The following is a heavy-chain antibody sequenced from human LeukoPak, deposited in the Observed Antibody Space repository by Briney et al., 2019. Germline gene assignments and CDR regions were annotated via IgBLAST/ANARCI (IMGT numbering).Heavy chain of an antibody. J-gene: IGHJ6*02. CDR3: AREGYASGTRYGMDV. CDR2: IYAGGST. Sequence: GGSLRLSCAASGFTVTNNYMSWVRQAPGKGLEWGSVIYAGGSTSYADSVKGRFTISRDNSKNTLYLQMNSLRAEDTAVYYCAREGYASGTRYGMDVWGQGTTVTVSS. CDR1: GFTVTNNY. D-gene: IGHD3-10*01. V-gene: IGHV3-66*01.